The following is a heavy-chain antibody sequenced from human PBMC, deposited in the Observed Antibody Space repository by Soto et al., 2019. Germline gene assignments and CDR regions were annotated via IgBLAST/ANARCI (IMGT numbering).Heavy chain of an antibody. Sequence: SGTRLVNPTQTLRLTCSVSGFSLNTGGLGVGWIRQPPGKALEWLALIYWDDDKRYSPSLRNRLSISKDTSNNLVVFTMTNMDPVDTATYYCIHSRCGGDCLRSYSSHYYYGLDVWGQGT. D-gene: IGHD2-21*02. CDR2: IYWDDDK. V-gene: IGHV2-5*02. J-gene: IGHJ6*02. CDR1: GFSLNTGGLG. CDR3: IHSRCGGDCLRSYSSHYYYGLDV.